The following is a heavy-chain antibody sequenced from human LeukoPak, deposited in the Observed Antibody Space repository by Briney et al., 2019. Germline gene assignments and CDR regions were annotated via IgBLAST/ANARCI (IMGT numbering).Heavy chain of an antibody. CDR3: ARVHGGGSNYFDY. V-gene: IGHV4-4*07. CDR1: GGSINNYY. Sequence: ETLSLTCIVSGGSINNYYWTWIRQPAGKGLEWIGRVYESGSTNYNPSLKSRVTMSVDTSKNQFSLKLSSVTAADTAVYCCARVHGGGSNYFDYWGQGTLVTVSS. J-gene: IGHJ4*02. CDR2: VYESGST. D-gene: IGHD1-26*01.